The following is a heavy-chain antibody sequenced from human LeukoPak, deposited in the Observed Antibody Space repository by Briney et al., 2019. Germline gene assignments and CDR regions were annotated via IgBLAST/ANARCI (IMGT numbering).Heavy chain of an antibody. CDR3: AREGGIVVVPAHFDY. CDR1: GFTFSSYA. V-gene: IGHV3-20*04. CDR2: ISGSGGST. D-gene: IGHD2-2*01. J-gene: IGHJ4*02. Sequence: GGSLRLSCAASGFTFSSYAMSWVRQAPGKGLEWVSAISGSGGSTGYADSVKGRFTIFRDNAKNSLYLQMNSLRAEDTALYYCAREGGIVVVPAHFDYWGQGTLVTVSS.